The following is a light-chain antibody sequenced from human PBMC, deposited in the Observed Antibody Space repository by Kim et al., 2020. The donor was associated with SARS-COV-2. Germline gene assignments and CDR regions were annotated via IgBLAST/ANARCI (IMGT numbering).Light chain of an antibody. CDR3: QTWDTGSQV. J-gene: IGLJ2*01. CDR1: SGHSTYA. V-gene: IGLV4-69*01. Sequence: ASIKLTCTLSSGHSTYAIAWHQRHPKRGPRFLMKVNNDGGHTKGDGIPDRFSGSSSGAERHLTISSLQFEDEADYYCQTWDTGSQVFGGGTQLTVL. CDR2: VNNDGGH.